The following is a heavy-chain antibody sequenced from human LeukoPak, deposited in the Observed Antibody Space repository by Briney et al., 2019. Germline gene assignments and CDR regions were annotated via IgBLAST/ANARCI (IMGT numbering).Heavy chain of an antibody. Sequence: GGSVRLSCVVSGSTISGNWMHWVRQAPGKGPVWVSRISADGRTTNYADSVKGRFTISRDDSKSTLYLQMNSLRAEDTAVYYCTTKVIRGNSGDDYDDWGQGTLVTVSS. V-gene: IGHV3-74*01. CDR3: TTKVIRGNSGDDYDD. CDR1: GSTISGNW. CDR2: ISADGRTT. D-gene: IGHD5-12*01. J-gene: IGHJ4*02.